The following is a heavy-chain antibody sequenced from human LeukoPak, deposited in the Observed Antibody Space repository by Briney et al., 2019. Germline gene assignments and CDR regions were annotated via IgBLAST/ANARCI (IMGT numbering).Heavy chain of an antibody. CDR3: ARGTDVYCDFWSGYPPPTWFDP. Sequence: GGSLRLSCAASGLTFSSYWMSWVRQAPGKGLEWVANIKEDGSETYYVDSVKGRLTISRDNAKNSLYLQMNSLRAEDTAVYYCARGTDVYCDFWSGYPPPTWFDPWGQGTLVTVSS. J-gene: IGHJ5*02. CDR2: IKEDGSET. CDR1: GLTFSSYW. D-gene: IGHD3-3*01. V-gene: IGHV3-7*01.